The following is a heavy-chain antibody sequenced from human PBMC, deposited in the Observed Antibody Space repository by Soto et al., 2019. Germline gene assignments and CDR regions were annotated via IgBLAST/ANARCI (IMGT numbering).Heavy chain of an antibody. Sequence: QVQLQESGPGLVKTSETLSLTCTVSGVSISPYYWTWIRQPAGKGLEWIGHLYSSVRATYNPSLKNRVTMSVFRDHFYLTLKSVTAADPAVYYCARHFDVNTALDYYYFDLWGRGALVTVSS. CDR2: LYSSVRA. D-gene: IGHD5-18*01. V-gene: IGHV4-4*07. J-gene: IGHJ2*01. CDR3: ARHFDVNTALDYYYFDL. CDR1: GVSISPYY.